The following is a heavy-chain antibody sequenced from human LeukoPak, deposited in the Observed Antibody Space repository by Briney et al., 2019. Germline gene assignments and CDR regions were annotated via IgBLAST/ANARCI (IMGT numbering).Heavy chain of an antibody. J-gene: IGHJ3*02. CDR1: GFTFTNYC. CDR3: ARETSTSGAFDI. CDR2: IRGDGSST. D-gene: IGHD3-16*01. Sequence: PGVSLRLSCAASGFTFTNYCKHWVRQAPGKALVWVSRIRGDGSSTCYADSVKGRLTISRDNAKRTLYLQMNSLRAEDTAVYYCARETSTSGAFDIWGQGTMVTVSS. V-gene: IGHV3-74*01.